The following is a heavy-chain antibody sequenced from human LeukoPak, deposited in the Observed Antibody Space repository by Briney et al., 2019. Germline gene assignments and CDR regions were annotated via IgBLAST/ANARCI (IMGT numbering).Heavy chain of an antibody. Sequence: PGGSLRLSCAASGFTFSSYGMSWVRQAPGKGLEWVSAISGSGGSTYYADSVKGRFTISRDNSKNTLYLQMNSLRAEDTAVYYCANQKLGGLLWFGSSDYWGQGTLVTVSS. D-gene: IGHD3-10*01. J-gene: IGHJ4*02. CDR1: GFTFSSYG. CDR2: ISGSGGST. V-gene: IGHV3-23*01. CDR3: ANQKLGGLLWFGSSDY.